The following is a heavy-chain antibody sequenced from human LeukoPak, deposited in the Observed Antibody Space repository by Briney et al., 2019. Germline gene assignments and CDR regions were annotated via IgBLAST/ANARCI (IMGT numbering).Heavy chain of an antibody. V-gene: IGHV3-23*01. CDR2: ISGSGGST. Sequence: GGSLRLSCAASGFTFSSYAMSWVRQAPGKGLEGVSGISGSGGSTYYADSVKGRFTISRDNSKNTVYLQMNSLRNEDTAVYYCAKTPKIRGVSNFDYWGQGTLVTVSS. J-gene: IGHJ4*02. D-gene: IGHD3-10*01. CDR1: GFTFSSYA. CDR3: AKTPKIRGVSNFDY.